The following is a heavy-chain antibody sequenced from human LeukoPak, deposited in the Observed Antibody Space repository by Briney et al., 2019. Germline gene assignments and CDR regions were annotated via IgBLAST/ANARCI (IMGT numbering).Heavy chain of an antibody. CDR3: AKLDYDSSGYSDY. Sequence: GGSLRLSCAASGFTFNNYAMSWVRQAPGKGLEWVSAISGSGGTTYYADSVKGRFTISRDNSKNTLYLQMNSLRAEDTAVYYCAKLDYDSSGYSDYWGQGTLVTVSS. D-gene: IGHD3-22*01. CDR2: ISGSGGTT. J-gene: IGHJ4*02. V-gene: IGHV3-23*01. CDR1: GFTFNNYA.